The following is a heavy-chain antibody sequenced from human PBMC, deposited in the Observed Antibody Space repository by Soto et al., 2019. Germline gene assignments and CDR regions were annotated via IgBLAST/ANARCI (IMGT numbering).Heavy chain of an antibody. V-gene: IGHV3-74*01. Sequence: EVQLVESGGGLVQPGGSLRLSCAASGFTFSRYWMHWVRQARGKGLVWVSRINSDGSSTSYGDSVKGRSTISRDNAKNTPYLQMDSLRAEVTAVYYCAREAVRWYFDLWGRGTLVTVSS. CDR2: INSDGSST. D-gene: IGHD2-15*01. J-gene: IGHJ2*01. CDR3: AREAVRWYFDL. CDR1: GFTFSRYW.